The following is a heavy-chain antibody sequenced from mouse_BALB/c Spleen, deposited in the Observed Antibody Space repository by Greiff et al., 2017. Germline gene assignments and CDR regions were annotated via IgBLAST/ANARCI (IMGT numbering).Heavy chain of an antibody. CDR1: GFTFSSYG. V-gene: IGHV5-6*01. J-gene: IGHJ4*01. D-gene: IGHD1-1*01. Sequence: EVQLQQSGGDLVKPGGSLKLSCAASGFTFSSYGMSWVRQTPDKRLEWVATISSGGSYTYYPDSVKGRFTISRDNAKNTLYLQMSSLKSEDTAMYYCARHYYGSSYLYYSDMDYWGEGTSVTVSS. CDR3: ARHYYGSSYLYYSDMDY. CDR2: ISSGGSYT.